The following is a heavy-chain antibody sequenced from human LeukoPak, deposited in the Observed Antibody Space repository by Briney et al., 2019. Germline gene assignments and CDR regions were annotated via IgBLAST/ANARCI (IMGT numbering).Heavy chain of an antibody. CDR2: TIPIFGTA. J-gene: IGHJ5*02. Sequence: SVKVSCKASGGTFSSYAISWVRQAPGQGLEWMGGTIPIFGTANYAQKFQGRVTITADESTSTAYMELSSLRSEDTAVYYCATSQTDSSSWYRGYWFDPWGQGTLVTVSS. V-gene: IGHV1-69*13. D-gene: IGHD6-13*01. CDR1: GGTFSSYA. CDR3: ATSQTDSSSWYRGYWFDP.